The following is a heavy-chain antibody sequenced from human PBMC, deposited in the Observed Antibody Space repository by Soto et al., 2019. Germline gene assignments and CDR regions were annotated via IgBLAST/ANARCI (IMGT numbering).Heavy chain of an antibody. V-gene: IGHV3-7*03. CDR3: ARDATVVTPPDY. D-gene: IGHD4-17*01. CDR1: GFTFSSYW. J-gene: IGHJ4*02. CDR2: IKQDGSEK. Sequence: GGSLRLSCAASGFTFSSYWMSWVRQAPGKGLEWVANIKQDGSEKYYVDSVKGRFTISRDNAKNSLYLQMNSLSADDTAVYYCARDATVVTPPDYWGQGNLVTVSS.